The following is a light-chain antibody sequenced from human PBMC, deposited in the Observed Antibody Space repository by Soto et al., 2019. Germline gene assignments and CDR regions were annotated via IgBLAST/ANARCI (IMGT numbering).Light chain of an antibody. CDR3: QQYETFSGT. CDR1: QSISSW. J-gene: IGKJ1*01. Sequence: DIQMTQSPSTLSASVGDRVTITCRASQSISSWLAWYQQKPGKAPKLLIYDASSLESGVPSRFSGSGSGTEFTLTISSLQPDDFATYYCQQYETFSGTFGPGTKVDI. CDR2: DAS. V-gene: IGKV1-5*01.